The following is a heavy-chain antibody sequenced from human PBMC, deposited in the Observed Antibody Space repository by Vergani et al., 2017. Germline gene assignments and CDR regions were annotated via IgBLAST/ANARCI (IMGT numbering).Heavy chain of an antibody. D-gene: IGHD2-2*01. CDR2: IYYSGST. J-gene: IGHJ6*03. V-gene: IGHV4-59*01. CDR3: ARDMSSSKNYYYMDV. CDR1: GGSISSYY. Sequence: QVQLQESGPGLVKPSETLSLTCTVSGGSISSYYWSWIRQPPGKGLEWIGYIYYSGSTNYNPSLKSRVTISVDTSKNQFSLKLSSVTAADTDVYYCARDMSSSKNYYYMDVWGKGTTVTVSS.